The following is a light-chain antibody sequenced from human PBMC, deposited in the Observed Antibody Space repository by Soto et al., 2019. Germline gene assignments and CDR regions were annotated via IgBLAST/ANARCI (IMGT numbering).Light chain of an antibody. CDR3: QQYYSTPPT. J-gene: IGKJ4*01. V-gene: IGKV4-1*01. CDR2: WAS. CDR1: QSVLYNSNNKNY. Sequence: DIVMTQSPDSLAVSLGERATINCKSSQSVLYNSNNKNYLAWYQQKPGQPPKLLIFWASTRESRVPDRFSGSGSGTDFTLTISSLQAEDVAVYYCQQYYSTPPTFGGGTKVEIK.